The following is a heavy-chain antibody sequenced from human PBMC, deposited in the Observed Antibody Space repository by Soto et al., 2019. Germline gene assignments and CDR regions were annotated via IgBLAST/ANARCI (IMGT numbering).Heavy chain of an antibody. J-gene: IGHJ6*02. V-gene: IGHV4-61*01. CDR2: IYYSGST. Sequence: TLSLTCTVSGGSVSSGSYYWSLIRQPPGKGLEGIGYIYYSGSTNYNPSLKSRVTISVDTSKNQFSLKLSSVTAADTAVYYCASSNSTLDYRDDYCYYGKDVWGQGTTVTVSS. CDR3: ASSNSTLDYRDDYCYYGKDV. D-gene: IGHD4-4*01. CDR1: GGSVSSGSYY.